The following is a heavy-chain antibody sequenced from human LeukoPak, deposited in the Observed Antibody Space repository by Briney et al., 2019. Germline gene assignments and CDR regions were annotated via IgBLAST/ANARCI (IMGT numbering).Heavy chain of an antibody. V-gene: IGHV3-7*01. CDR3: ARYTSPPGAFDI. CDR1: GFTFSSCW. CDR2: IKQDGSEK. Sequence: GGSLRLSCAASGFTFSSCWMSWVRQAPGKGLEWVANIKQDGSEKYYVDSVKGRFTISRDNAKNSLYLQMNSLRAEDTAVYYCARYTSPPGAFDIWDQGTMVTVSS. J-gene: IGHJ3*02.